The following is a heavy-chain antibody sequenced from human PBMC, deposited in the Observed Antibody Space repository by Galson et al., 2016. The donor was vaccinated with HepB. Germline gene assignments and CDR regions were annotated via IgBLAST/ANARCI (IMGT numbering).Heavy chain of an antibody. Sequence: SVKVSCKASGYTFTSYGTTWVRQAPGQGLEWMGWISVDTGHTGYGQKVQGRVTLTTDTSTSTAYMELTSLRPDDTAMYYCVRYGSSHFMAFWGQGTLITVSS. V-gene: IGHV1-18*04. D-gene: IGHD3-10*01. CDR1: GYTFTSYG. CDR2: ISVDTGHT. CDR3: VRYGSSHFMAF. J-gene: IGHJ4*02.